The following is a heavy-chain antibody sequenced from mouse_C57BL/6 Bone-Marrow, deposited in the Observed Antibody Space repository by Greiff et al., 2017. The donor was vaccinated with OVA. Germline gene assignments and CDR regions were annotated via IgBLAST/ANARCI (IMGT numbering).Heavy chain of an antibody. J-gene: IGHJ4*01. CDR1: GYTFTDYN. D-gene: IGHD1-1*01. CDR3: AIGVYYYGSSPYAMDY. Sequence: EVQLQQSGPELVKPGASVKMSCKASGYTFTDYNMHWVKQSHGKSLEWIGYINPNNGGTSYNQKFKGKATLTVNKSSSTAYMELRSLTSEDSAVYYCAIGVYYYGSSPYAMDYWGQGTSVTVSS. V-gene: IGHV1-22*01. CDR2: INPNNGGT.